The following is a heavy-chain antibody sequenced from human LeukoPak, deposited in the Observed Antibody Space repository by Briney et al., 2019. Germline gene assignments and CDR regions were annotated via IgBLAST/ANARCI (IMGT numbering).Heavy chain of an antibody. CDR2: IYYSGST. CDR1: GGSISSSSYY. J-gene: IGHJ4*02. Sequence: SETLSLTCTVSGGSISSSSYYWGWIRQPPGKGLEWNGSIYYSGSTYYNPSLKSRVTISVDTSKNQFSLKLSSVTAADTAVYYCALGATDTTPFDYWGQGTLVTVSS. CDR3: ALGATDTTPFDY. D-gene: IGHD1-26*01. V-gene: IGHV4-39*01.